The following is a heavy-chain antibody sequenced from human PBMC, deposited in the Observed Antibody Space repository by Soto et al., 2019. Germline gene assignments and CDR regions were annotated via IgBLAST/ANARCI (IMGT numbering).Heavy chain of an antibody. CDR1: GGSISSGGYY. CDR3: ARLSIYSSGWYYFDY. V-gene: IGHV4-31*03. Sequence: SETLSLTCTVSGGSISSGGYYWSWIRQHPGKGLEWIGYIYYSGSTYYNPSLKSRVTISVDTSKNQFSLKLSSVTAADTAVYYCARLSIYSSGWYYFDYWGQGTLVTVSS. D-gene: IGHD6-19*01. CDR2: IYYSGST. J-gene: IGHJ4*02.